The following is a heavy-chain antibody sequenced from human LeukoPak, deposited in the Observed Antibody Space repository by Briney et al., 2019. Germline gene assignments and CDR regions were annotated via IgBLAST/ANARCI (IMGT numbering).Heavy chain of an antibody. CDR1: GFTFDDYA. J-gene: IGHJ6*02. Sequence: GGSLRLSCAASGFTFDDYAMHWVRQAPGKGLEWVSGISWNSGSIGYADSVKGRFTISRDNAKNSLYLQMNSLRAEDTAVYYCARDKLVDYDFWSGYYGPLYYYYGMDVWGQGTTVTVSS. CDR3: ARDKLVDYDFWSGYYGPLYYYYGMDV. D-gene: IGHD3-3*01. CDR2: ISWNSGSI. V-gene: IGHV3-9*01.